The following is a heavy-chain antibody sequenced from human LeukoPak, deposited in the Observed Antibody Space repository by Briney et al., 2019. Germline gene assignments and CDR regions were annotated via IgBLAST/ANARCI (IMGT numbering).Heavy chain of an antibody. D-gene: IGHD6-13*01. CDR1: GFIFSTYG. V-gene: IGHV3-30*03. CDR3: AGAAAGPEAHY. Sequence: GRSLRLSCAASGFIFSTYGMHWVRQAPGKGLEWVAVISYDGSNKYYAASVKGRFTITRDNSKNTLYLQMSSLRAEDTAVYYCAGAAAGPEAHYWGQGTLVTVSS. J-gene: IGHJ4*02. CDR2: ISYDGSNK.